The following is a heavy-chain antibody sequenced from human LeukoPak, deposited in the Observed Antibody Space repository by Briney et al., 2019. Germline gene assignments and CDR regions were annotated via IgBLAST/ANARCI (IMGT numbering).Heavy chain of an antibody. CDR3: AKRTMGYYFDY. CDR1: GFTFSSYA. CDR2: ISGSGGST. V-gene: IGHV3-23*01. J-gene: IGHJ4*02. Sequence: GGSLRLSCAASGFTFSSYAMSWVRQAPGKGLGWVSAISGSGGSTYYADSVKGRFTISRDNSKNTLYLQMNSLRAEDTAVYCCAKRTMGYYFDYWGQGTLVTVSS. D-gene: IGHD2-8*01.